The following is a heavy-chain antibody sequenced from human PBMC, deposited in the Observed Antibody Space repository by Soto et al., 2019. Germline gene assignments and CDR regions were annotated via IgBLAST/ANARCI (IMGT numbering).Heavy chain of an antibody. D-gene: IGHD6-6*01. Sequence: QVQLVQSGAEVKKPGASVTVSCKASGYIFTSYAIHWVRQAPGQSLEWMGWINAGDGNTKYSQKFQGRVTITRDASASTAYMELSSLRFEDTAVFYCARGGIGQYSSAWADYWGQGTLGTVSS. CDR2: INAGDGNT. V-gene: IGHV1-3*01. CDR1: GYIFTSYA. CDR3: ARGGIGQYSSAWADY. J-gene: IGHJ4*02.